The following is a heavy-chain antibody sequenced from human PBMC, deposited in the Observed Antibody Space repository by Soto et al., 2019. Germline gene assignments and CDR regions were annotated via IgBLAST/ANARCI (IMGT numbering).Heavy chain of an antibody. CDR1: GYTFTGYY. CDR2: INPSSGGT. V-gene: IGHV1-2*02. J-gene: IGHJ4*02. CDR3: ARVSIGFRYGIAALPDY. Sequence: GASVKVSCKASGYTFTGYYMHWVRQAPGQGLEWMGWINPSSGGTNYAQKFQGRVTMTRDTSISTAYMELSRLRSDDTAVYYCARVSIGFRYGIAALPDYWGQGTLVTVSS. D-gene: IGHD6-13*01.